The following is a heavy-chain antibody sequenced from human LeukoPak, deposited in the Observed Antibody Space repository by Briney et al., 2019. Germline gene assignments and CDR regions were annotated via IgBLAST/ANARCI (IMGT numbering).Heavy chain of an antibody. CDR3: RCNSGWYRGIDAFDI. V-gene: IGHV1-8*01. D-gene: IGHD6-19*01. CDR1: GYTFTSYD. CDR2: MNPNSGNT. J-gene: IGHJ3*02. Sequence: ASVKVSCKASGYTFTSYDINWVRQATGQGLEWMGWMNPNSGNTGYAQKFQGRVTMTRNTSMSTAYMELSSLRSEDTAVYYCRCNSGWYRGIDAFDIWGQGTMVTVSS.